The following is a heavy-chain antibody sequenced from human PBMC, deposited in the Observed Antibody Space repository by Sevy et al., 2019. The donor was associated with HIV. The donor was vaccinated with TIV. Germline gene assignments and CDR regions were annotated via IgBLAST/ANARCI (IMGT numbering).Heavy chain of an antibody. CDR2: ISGSGGST. D-gene: IGHD3-22*01. CDR3: AKDYYAGSGYYPKGAFDI. Sequence: GGSLRLSCAASGFTFTDYAMNWVRQAPGKGLEWVSCISGSGGSTFYADSVKGRFTISRDNSKYTLYLQMNSLRAEDTAVYYCAKDYYAGSGYYPKGAFDIWGQGTMVTVSS. J-gene: IGHJ3*02. CDR1: GFTFTDYA. V-gene: IGHV3-23*01.